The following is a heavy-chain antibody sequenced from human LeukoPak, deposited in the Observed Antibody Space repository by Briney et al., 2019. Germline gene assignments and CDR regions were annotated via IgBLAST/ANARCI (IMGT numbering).Heavy chain of an antibody. Sequence: GGSLRLSCAASGFTFSSYSMNWVRQAPGKGLEWVSYISSSGSTIYYADSVKGRFTISRDNAKNSLYLQMNSLRAEDTAVYYCARDFGVVTPDAFDIWGQGTMVTVSS. CDR3: ARDFGVVTPDAFDI. CDR2: ISSSGSTI. V-gene: IGHV3-48*04. J-gene: IGHJ3*02. CDR1: GFTFSSYS. D-gene: IGHD3-3*01.